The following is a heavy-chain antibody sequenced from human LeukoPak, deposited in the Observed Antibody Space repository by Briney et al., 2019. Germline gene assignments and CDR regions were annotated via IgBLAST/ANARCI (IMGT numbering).Heavy chain of an antibody. CDR1: GGSVSSGSYY. J-gene: IGHJ4*02. CDR3: ARGTDYDYVWGSYRYTGKVYFDY. D-gene: IGHD3-16*02. CDR2: IYYSGST. Sequence: SETLSLTCTVSGGSVSSGSYYWSWIRQPPGKGLEWIGYIYYSGSTNYNPSLKSRVTISVDTSKNQFSLKLSSVTAADTAVYYCARGTDYDYVWGSYRYTGKVYFDYWGQGTLVTVSS. V-gene: IGHV4-61*01.